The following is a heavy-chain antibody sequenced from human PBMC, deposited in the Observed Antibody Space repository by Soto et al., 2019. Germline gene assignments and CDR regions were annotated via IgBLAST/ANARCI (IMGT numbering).Heavy chain of an antibody. V-gene: IGHV1-18*01. J-gene: IGHJ5*02. CDR1: GYTFTSYG. CDR3: ARTLEIYSGYDPGWFDP. Sequence: QVQLVQSGAEVKKPGASVKGSCKASGYTFTSYGISWVRQAPGQGLEGMGWISAYNGNTNYAQKLQGRVTMTTDTSTSTAYMELRSLRSDDTAVYYCARTLEIYSGYDPGWFDPWGQGTLVTVSS. CDR2: ISAYNGNT. D-gene: IGHD5-12*01.